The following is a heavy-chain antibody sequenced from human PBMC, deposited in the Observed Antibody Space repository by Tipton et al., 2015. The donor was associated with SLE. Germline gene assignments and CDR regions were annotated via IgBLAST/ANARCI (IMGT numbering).Heavy chain of an antibody. CDR2: IYYSGNT. CDR3: AIGSYGTFDS. D-gene: IGHD5-18*01. CDR1: GGSISSSNYY. Sequence: TLSLTCTVSGGSISSSNYYWGWIRQPPGKGLGWIGNIYYSGNTYYNPSLKSRVTISVDTSKNQFSLRLSSVTAAVTAGYYCAIGSYGTFDSWGQGPLVPVSA. J-gene: IGHJ4*02. V-gene: IGHV4-39*07.